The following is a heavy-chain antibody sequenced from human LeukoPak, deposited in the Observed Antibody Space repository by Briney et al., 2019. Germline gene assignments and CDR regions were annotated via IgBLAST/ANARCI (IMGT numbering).Heavy chain of an antibody. Sequence: GESLQISCKGSGYSFTSYWIGWVRQMPGKGLEGMGIIYPGDSDTRYSPSFQGQVTISADKSISTAYLQWSSLKASDTAMYYCARRSHSSSWYYFDYWGQGTLVTVSS. CDR3: ARRSHSSSWYYFDY. J-gene: IGHJ4*02. CDR2: IYPGDSDT. V-gene: IGHV5-51*01. CDR1: GYSFTSYW. D-gene: IGHD6-13*01.